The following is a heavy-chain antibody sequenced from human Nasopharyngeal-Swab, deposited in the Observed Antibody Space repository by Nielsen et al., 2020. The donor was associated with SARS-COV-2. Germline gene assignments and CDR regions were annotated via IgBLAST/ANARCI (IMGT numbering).Heavy chain of an antibody. V-gene: IGHV3-30*18. CDR2: ISYDGSNK. CDR1: GFTFSSYG. CDR3: AKDMGIADDSFDY. D-gene: IGHD6-13*01. J-gene: IGHJ4*02. Sequence: GGSLRRSCAASGFTFSSYGMHWVRQAPGKGLEWVAVISYDGSNKYYADSVKGRFTISRDNSKNTLYLQMNSLRAEDTAVYYCAKDMGIADDSFDYWGQGTLVTVSS.